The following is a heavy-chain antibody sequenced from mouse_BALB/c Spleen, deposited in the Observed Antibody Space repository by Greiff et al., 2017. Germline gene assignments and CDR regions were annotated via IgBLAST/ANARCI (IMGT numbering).Heavy chain of an antibody. J-gene: IGHJ3*01. CDR3: ARHSPYAGFAY. CDR1: GFTFSSYT. CDR2: ISNGGGST. D-gene: IGHD6-5*01. Sequence: EVKVVESGGGLVQPGGSLKLSCAASGFTFSSYTMSWVRQTPEKRLEWVAYISNGGGSTYYPDTVKGRFTISRDNAKNTLYLQMSSLKSEDTAMYYCARHSPYAGFAYWGQGTLVTVSA. V-gene: IGHV5-12-2*01.